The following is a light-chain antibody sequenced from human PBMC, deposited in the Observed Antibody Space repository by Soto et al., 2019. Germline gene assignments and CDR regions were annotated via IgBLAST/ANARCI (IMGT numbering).Light chain of an antibody. CDR1: QSVSSY. Sequence: EVVMTQSPATLSVSPGERATLSCRASQSVSSYLAWYQQKPGQAPRLLIYGASSRATGIPDRFSGSGSGTDFTLTISRLEPEDFAVYYCQQYGSSLITFGQGTRLAIK. J-gene: IGKJ5*01. CDR2: GAS. CDR3: QQYGSSLIT. V-gene: IGKV3-20*01.